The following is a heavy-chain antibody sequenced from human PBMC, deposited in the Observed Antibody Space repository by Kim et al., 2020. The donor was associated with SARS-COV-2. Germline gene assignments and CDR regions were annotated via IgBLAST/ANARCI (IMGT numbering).Heavy chain of an antibody. Sequence: AQKFQGRVTMTRNTSITTAYMELSSLRSEDTAVYYCARGKGITMVRGVDYWGQGTLVTVSS. V-gene: IGHV1-8*01. J-gene: IGHJ4*02. D-gene: IGHD3-10*01. CDR3: ARGKGITMVRGVDY.